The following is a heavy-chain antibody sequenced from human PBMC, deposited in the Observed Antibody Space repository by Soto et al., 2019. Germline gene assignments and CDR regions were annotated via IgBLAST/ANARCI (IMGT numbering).Heavy chain of an antibody. CDR3: ARNTAAGTLSYYYYGMDV. CDR1: GGSFSDYY. Sequence: SETLSLTCAVYGGSFSDYYWSWIRQPPGKGLEWIGEINHSGSTNYNPSLKSRVTISVDTSKNQFSLKLSSVTAADTAVYYCARNTAAGTLSYYYYGMDVWGQGTTVTV. V-gene: IGHV4-34*01. J-gene: IGHJ6*02. D-gene: IGHD6-13*01. CDR2: INHSGST.